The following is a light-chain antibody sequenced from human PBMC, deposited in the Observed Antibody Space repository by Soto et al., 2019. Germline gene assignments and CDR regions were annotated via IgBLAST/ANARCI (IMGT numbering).Light chain of an antibody. Sequence: EIVLTQSPATLSLPPGERPTLSCRASQSVSSYLAWYQQKPGQXPRXXIYDASNRATGIPARFSGSGSGTDFTLTISSLEPEDFAVYYCQQRSNWPPTFGQGTRLEIK. CDR1: QSVSSY. J-gene: IGKJ5*01. V-gene: IGKV3-11*01. CDR2: DAS. CDR3: QQRSNWPPT.